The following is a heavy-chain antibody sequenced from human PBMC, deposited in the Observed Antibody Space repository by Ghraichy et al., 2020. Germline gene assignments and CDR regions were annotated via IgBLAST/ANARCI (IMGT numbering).Heavy chain of an antibody. D-gene: IGHD6-13*01. CDR3: AANHGIAAAGRNAFDI. V-gene: IGHV4-39*01. J-gene: IGHJ3*02. CDR2: IYYSGST. Sequence: SETLSLTCTVSGGSISSSSYYWGWIRQPPGKGLEWIGSIYYSGSTYYNPSLKSRVTISVDTSKNQFSLKLSSVTAADTAVYYCAANHGIAAAGRNAFDIWGQGTMVTVSS. CDR1: GGSISSSSYY.